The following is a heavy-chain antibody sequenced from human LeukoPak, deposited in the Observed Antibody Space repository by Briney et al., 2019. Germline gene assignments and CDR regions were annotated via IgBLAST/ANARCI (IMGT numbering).Heavy chain of an antibody. CDR3: AKDGGWGWLVMIYFDY. V-gene: IGHV3-30-3*01. CDR2: ISYDGSNK. J-gene: IGHJ4*02. D-gene: IGHD6-19*01. CDR1: GFTFSSYA. Sequence: PGRSLRLSCAASGFTFSSYAMHWVRQAPGKGLEWVAVISYDGSNKYYADSVKGRFTISRDNSKNTLYLQMNSLRAEDTAVYYCAKDGGWGWLVMIYFDYWGQGTLVTVSS.